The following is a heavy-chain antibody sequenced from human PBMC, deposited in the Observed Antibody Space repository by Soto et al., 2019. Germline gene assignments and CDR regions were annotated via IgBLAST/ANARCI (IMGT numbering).Heavy chain of an antibody. J-gene: IGHJ2*01. D-gene: IGHD2-8*01. V-gene: IGHV4-4*07. CDR1: GDSIANFY. CDR3: ARGMGRYFDI. CDR2: LSASGRT. Sequence: PSETLSLTCAISGDSIANFYWSWIRQPAGKGLESLGRLSASGRTNYRPSLQSRVTLSLDRSKNRFHLRLTSVSAADTAGYFCARGMGRYFDIWGWGNLVTVSS.